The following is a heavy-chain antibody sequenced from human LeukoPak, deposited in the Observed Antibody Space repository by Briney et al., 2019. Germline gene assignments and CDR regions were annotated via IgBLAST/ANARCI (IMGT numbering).Heavy chain of an antibody. V-gene: IGHV4-61*01. Sequence: SETLSLTCTVSGGSISSSSYYWSWIRQPPGKGLEWIGYIYYSGSTNYNPSLKSRVTISVDTSKNQFSLKLSSVTAADTAVYYCARDPGDAGYWGQGTLVTVSS. CDR1: GGSISSSSYY. D-gene: IGHD5-24*01. CDR2: IYYSGST. J-gene: IGHJ4*02. CDR3: ARDPGDAGY.